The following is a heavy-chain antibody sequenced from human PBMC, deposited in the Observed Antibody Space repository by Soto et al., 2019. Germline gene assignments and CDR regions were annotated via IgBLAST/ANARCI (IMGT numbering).Heavy chain of an antibody. D-gene: IGHD2-15*01. CDR3: ARYEGYCSGGSCYYYYYMDV. Sequence: GGALRLSCAASGFTFSTYSMNWVRQAPEKGQEWVSYISTTGSTIYYADSVKGRFTISRDNAKNSLYLQMTSLRAEDTAVYYCARYEGYCSGGSCYYYYYMDVWGKGTTVTVSS. J-gene: IGHJ6*03. V-gene: IGHV3-48*01. CDR2: ISTTGSTI. CDR1: GFTFSTYS.